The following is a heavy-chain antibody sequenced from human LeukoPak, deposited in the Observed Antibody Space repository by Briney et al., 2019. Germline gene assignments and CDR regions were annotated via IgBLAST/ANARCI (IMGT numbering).Heavy chain of an antibody. J-gene: IGHJ6*03. CDR1: GFTFSSYG. CDR2: IRYDGSNK. Sequence: PGGSLRLSCAASGFTFSSYGMHWVRQAPGKGLEWVAFIRYDGSNKYYADSVKGRFTISRDNAKNSLYLQMNSLRAEDTALYYCAKGLTRTMVRGVIMVGYYYMDVWGKGTTVTISS. CDR3: AKGLTRTMVRGVIMVGYYYMDV. D-gene: IGHD3-10*01. V-gene: IGHV3-30*02.